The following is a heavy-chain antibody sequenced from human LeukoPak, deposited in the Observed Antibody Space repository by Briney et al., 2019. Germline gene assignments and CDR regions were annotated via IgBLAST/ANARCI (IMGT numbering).Heavy chain of an antibody. D-gene: IGHD4-17*01. V-gene: IGHV4-34*01. CDR1: GGSFSGHY. CDR3: ARAPGVGDYGDY. CDR2: INHSGST. J-gene: IGHJ4*02. Sequence: PSETLSLTCAVYGGSFSGHYWSWIRQPPGKGLEWIGEINHSGSTNYNPSLKSRVTISVDTSKNQFSLKLSSVTAADTAVYYCARAPGVGDYGDYWGQGTLVTVSS.